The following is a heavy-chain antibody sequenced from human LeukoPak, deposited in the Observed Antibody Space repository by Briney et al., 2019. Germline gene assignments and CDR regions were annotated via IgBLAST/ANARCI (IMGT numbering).Heavy chain of an antibody. Sequence: SGKVSCKASGGTFSSYAISWVRQAPGQGLEWMGGIIPIFGTANYAQKFQGRVTITTDESTSTAYMELSSLRSEDTAVYYCARCGVSGGSYYYYYMDVWGKGTTVTVSS. CDR1: GGTFSSYA. V-gene: IGHV1-69*05. J-gene: IGHJ6*03. D-gene: IGHD3-10*01. CDR2: IIPIFGTA. CDR3: ARCGVSGGSYYYYYMDV.